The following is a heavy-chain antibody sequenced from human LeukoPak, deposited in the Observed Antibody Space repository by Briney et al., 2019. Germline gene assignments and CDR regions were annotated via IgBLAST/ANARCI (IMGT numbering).Heavy chain of an antibody. V-gene: IGHV3-30*18. CDR3: AKGGYSGIKADYYYYYGMDV. Sequence: PGGSLRLSCAAAGFTFSSYGMHWVRQAPGKGLEWVAVISYDGSNKYYADSVKGRFTISRDNSKNTLYLQMNSLRAEDTAVYYCAKGGYSGIKADYYYYYGMDVWGQGTTVTVSS. J-gene: IGHJ6*02. D-gene: IGHD1-26*01. CDR2: ISYDGSNK. CDR1: GFTFSSYG.